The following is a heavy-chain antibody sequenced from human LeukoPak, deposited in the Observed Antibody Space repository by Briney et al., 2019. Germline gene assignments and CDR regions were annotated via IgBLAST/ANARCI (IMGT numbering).Heavy chain of an antibody. Sequence: RSETLSLTCTVSGGSISSYYWSWVRQPAGNGLDWIGRIYISGTTNYNPSLKSRITMSLDTSKNQLSLRLTSVTAEDTAVYYCARDEARTGYIHYWGQGTLITVSS. V-gene: IGHV4-4*07. CDR2: IYISGTT. J-gene: IGHJ4*02. CDR1: GGSISSYY. D-gene: IGHD3-9*01. CDR3: ARDEARTGYIHY.